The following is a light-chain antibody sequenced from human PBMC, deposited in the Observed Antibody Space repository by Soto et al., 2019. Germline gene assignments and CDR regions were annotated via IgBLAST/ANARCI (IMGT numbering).Light chain of an antibody. Sequence: PGERATLSCWASETVATNLAWYQQKPGQAPRLLISGASTRAAGISDRFRGSGSGTEFTLTISSLWSEDSAIYYCQQYFEWPPMTFGQGTKVEI. V-gene: IGKV3-15*01. J-gene: IGKJ1*01. CDR1: ETVATN. CDR2: GAS. CDR3: QQYFEWPPMT.